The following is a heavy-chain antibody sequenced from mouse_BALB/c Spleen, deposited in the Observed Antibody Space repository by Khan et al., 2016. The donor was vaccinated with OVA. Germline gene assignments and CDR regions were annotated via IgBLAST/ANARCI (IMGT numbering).Heavy chain of an antibody. CDR3: ARGYFGNYEFAY. CDR1: GYTFTNYW. D-gene: IGHD2-1*01. Sequence: QMQLEESGAELVKPGASVKLSCKTSGYTFTNYWIQWVKQRPGQGLGWIGEIFPGTGTPYYNENFKAKATLTIDTSSSTAYMQLSSLTSEDSAVYFCARGYFGNYEFAYWGQGTLVTVSA. J-gene: IGHJ3*01. CDR2: IFPGTGTP. V-gene: IGHV1S132*01.